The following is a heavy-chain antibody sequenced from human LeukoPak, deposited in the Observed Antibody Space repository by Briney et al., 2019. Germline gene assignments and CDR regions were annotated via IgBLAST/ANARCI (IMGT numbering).Heavy chain of an antibody. V-gene: IGHV1-2*02. CDR3: ARDRGSGSYYNSDGNWFDP. CDR1: GYTFTGYY. Sequence: ASVKVSCKASGYTFTGYYMHWVRQAPGQGLEWMGWINPNSGGTNYAQKFQGSFTMTRDTSISTAYMELSRLRSDDTSVYYCARDRGSGSYYNSDGNWFDPWGQGTLVTVSS. CDR2: INPNSGGT. J-gene: IGHJ5*02. D-gene: IGHD3-10*01.